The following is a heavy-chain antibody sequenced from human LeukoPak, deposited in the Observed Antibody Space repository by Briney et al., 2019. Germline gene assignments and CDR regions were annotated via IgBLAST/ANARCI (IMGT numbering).Heavy chain of an antibody. D-gene: IGHD4-23*01. CDR1: GFTFSSYG. CDR2: ISYDGSNK. V-gene: IGHV3-30*03. CDR3: ARVSRWYETFGY. Sequence: GGSLRLSCAASGFTFSSYGMHWVRQAPGKGLEWVAVISYDGSNKYYADSVKGRFTISRDNSKNTLYLQMNSLRAEDTAVYYCARVSRWYETFGYWGQGTLVTVSS. J-gene: IGHJ4*02.